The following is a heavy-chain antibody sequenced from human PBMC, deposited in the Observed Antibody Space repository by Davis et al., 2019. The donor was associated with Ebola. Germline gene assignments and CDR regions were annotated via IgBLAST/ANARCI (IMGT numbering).Heavy chain of an antibody. D-gene: IGHD3-3*01. CDR1: GGSFSGYY. Sequence: SETLSLTCAVYGGSFSGYYWSWIRQPPGKGLEWIGEINHSGSTNYNPSLKSRVTISVDTSKNQFSLKLSSVTAADTAVYYCARERGYYDFWSGYRNNWFDPWGQGTLVTVSS. CDR2: INHSGST. CDR3: ARERGYYDFWSGYRNNWFDP. V-gene: IGHV4-34*01. J-gene: IGHJ5*02.